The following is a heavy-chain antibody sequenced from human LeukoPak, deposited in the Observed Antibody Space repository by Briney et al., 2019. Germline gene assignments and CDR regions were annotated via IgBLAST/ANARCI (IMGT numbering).Heavy chain of an antibody. CDR1: GFSFSNYA. D-gene: IGHD3-9*01. CDR2: INSDGSST. V-gene: IGHV3-74*01. J-gene: IGHJ4*02. Sequence: GGSLRLSCAASGFSFSNYAMSWVRQAPGEGLEWVSRINSDGSSTSYADSVKGRFTISRDNAKNTLYLQMNSLRAEDTAVYYCGRDIFRGPVDYWGQGTLVTVSS. CDR3: GRDIFRGPVDY.